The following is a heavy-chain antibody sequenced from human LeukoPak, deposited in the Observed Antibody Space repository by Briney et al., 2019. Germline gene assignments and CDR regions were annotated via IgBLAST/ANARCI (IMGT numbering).Heavy chain of an antibody. Sequence: PGGSLRLSCAASGFTFSSYWMSWVRQAPGKGLEWVANIKQDGSEKYYVDSVKGRFTISRDNAKNSLYLQMNSLRAEDTAVYYCVKVAVQTQVVPAAIFFDYWGQGTLVTVSS. D-gene: IGHD2-2*01. CDR3: VKVAVQTQVVPAAIFFDY. V-gene: IGHV3-7*01. CDR1: GFTFSSYW. CDR2: IKQDGSEK. J-gene: IGHJ4*02.